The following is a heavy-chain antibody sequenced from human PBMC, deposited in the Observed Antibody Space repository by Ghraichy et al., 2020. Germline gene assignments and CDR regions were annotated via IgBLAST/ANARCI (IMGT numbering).Heavy chain of an antibody. Sequence: SETLSLTCSVSGAPVGSNSFYWAWIRQPTGKGLEWIGRVFHNGNTYYSPSLNSRVTISVDTSKNQFSLKLNSVTAADTAVYFCARRVGYRGSCDPWGQGTLVTVSS. CDR2: VFHNGNT. D-gene: IGHD1-26*01. J-gene: IGHJ5*02. CDR3: ARRVGYRGSCDP. CDR1: GAPVGSNSFY. V-gene: IGHV4-39*01.